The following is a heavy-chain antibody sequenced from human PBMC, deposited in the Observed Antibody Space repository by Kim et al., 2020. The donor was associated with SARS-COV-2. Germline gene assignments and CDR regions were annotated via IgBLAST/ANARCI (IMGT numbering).Heavy chain of an antibody. CDR2: ISYDGSNK. CDR1: GFTFSSYG. D-gene: IGHD3-10*01. J-gene: IGHJ6*02. CDR3: AREDRLLWFGELSYARYYYYGMDV. V-gene: IGHV3-33*05. Sequence: GGSLRLSCAASGFTFSSYGMHWVRQAPGKGLEWVAVISYDGSNKYYADSVKGRFTISRDNSKNTLYLQMNSLRAEDTAVYYCAREDRLLWFGELSYARYYYYGMDVWGQGTTVTVSS.